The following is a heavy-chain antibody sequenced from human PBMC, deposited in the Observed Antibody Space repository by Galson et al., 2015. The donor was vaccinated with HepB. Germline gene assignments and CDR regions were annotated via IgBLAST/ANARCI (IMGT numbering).Heavy chain of an antibody. CDR2: IWYDGSNK. D-gene: IGHD3-22*01. CDR3: ARDPDTDSRALPWAFDI. Sequence: SLRLSCAASGFTFSSYGMHWVRQAPGKGLEWVAVIWYDGSNKYYADSVKGRFTISRDNSKNTLYLQMNSLRAEDTAVYYCARDPDTDSRALPWAFDIWGQGTMVTVSS. V-gene: IGHV3-33*01. CDR1: GFTFSSYG. J-gene: IGHJ3*02.